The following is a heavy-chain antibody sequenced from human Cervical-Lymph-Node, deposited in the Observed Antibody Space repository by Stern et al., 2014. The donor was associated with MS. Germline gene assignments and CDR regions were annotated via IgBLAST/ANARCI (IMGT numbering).Heavy chain of an antibody. D-gene: IGHD3-10*02. CDR1: GFTFSSYW. J-gene: IGHJ3*02. V-gene: IGHV3-7*03. Sequence: EVQLVESGGGLVQPGGSLRLSCAASGFTFSSYWMSWVRQAPGKGLEWVANIKQDGSEKYYVDSVKGRFTISRDNAKNSLYLQMNSLRAEDTAVYYCARDSSVVRRRAFDIWGQGTMVTVSS. CDR3: ARDSSVVRRRAFDI. CDR2: IKQDGSEK.